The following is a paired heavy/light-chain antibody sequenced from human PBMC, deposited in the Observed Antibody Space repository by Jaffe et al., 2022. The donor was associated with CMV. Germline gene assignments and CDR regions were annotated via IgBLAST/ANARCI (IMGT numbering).Heavy chain of an antibody. V-gene: IGHV4-34*02. Sequence: QVQLQQWGAGLLKPSEPLSLACGVYGGSFSGYSWSWIRQPPGKGLEWIGEINHSGRTNYNPSLKSRVTILVDMSKNQFSLKLSSVTAADTAVYFCARGPYSENSGYYYYYYYMDVWGKGTTVTVSS. D-gene: IGHD3-22*01. J-gene: IGHJ6*03. CDR3: ARGPYSENSGYYYYYYYMDV. CDR1: GGSFSGYS. CDR2: INHSGRT.
Light chain of an antibody. CDR1: TSNIGNNY. J-gene: IGLJ2*01. CDR3: GTWDSSLSAVV. Sequence: QSVLTQPPSVSAAPRQKVTISCSGSTSNIGNNYVSWYQQLPGTAPKLLIYDNNKRPSGIPDRFSGSKSGTSATLGITGLQTGDEADYYCGTWDSSLSAVVFGGGTKLTVL. CDR2: DNN. V-gene: IGLV1-51*01.